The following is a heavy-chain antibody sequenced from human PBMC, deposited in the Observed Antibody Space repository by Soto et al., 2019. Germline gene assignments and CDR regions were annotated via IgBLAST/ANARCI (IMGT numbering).Heavy chain of an antibody. D-gene: IGHD2-2*01. CDR3: ARDPDTNIVVVPAAMRRRNWFDP. CDR2: ISSSSSYI. Sequence: GGSLRLACAACGFAFSRDSMNWVRQAPGKGLEWVSSISSSSSYIYYADSVKGRFTISRDNAKNSLYLQMNSLRAEDTAVYYCARDPDTNIVVVPAAMRRRNWFDPWCPGTLVTVSS. V-gene: IGHV3-21*01. J-gene: IGHJ5*02. CDR1: GFAFSRDS.